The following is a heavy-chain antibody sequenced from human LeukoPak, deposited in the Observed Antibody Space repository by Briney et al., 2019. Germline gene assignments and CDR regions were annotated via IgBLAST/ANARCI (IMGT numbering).Heavy chain of an antibody. D-gene: IGHD3-9*01. Sequence: SETLSLTCAVYGGSFSGYYWSWIRQPPGKGLEWIGEINHCGSTNYNPSLKSRVTISVDTSKNQFSLKLSSVTAADTAVYYCARDSHILTGYRPNDAFDIWGQGTMVTVSS. CDR2: INHCGST. CDR1: GGSFSGYY. V-gene: IGHV4-34*01. J-gene: IGHJ3*02. CDR3: ARDSHILTGYRPNDAFDI.